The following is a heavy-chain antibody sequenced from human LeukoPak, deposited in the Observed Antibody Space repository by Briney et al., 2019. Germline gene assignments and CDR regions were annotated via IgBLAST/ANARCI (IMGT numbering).Heavy chain of an antibody. V-gene: IGHV3-30*04. CDR3: ARDSGFSGTQRGEY. CDR1: GFTFSSYA. Sequence: HPGRSLRLSCAASGFTFSSYAMHWVRQAPGKGLGWVAVISYDGSNKYYPDSVKGRFTISRDNSKNTLYLQMNSLRAEDTAVYYCARDSGFSGTQRGEYWGQGTLVTVSS. J-gene: IGHJ4*02. CDR2: ISYDGSNK. D-gene: IGHD6-6*01.